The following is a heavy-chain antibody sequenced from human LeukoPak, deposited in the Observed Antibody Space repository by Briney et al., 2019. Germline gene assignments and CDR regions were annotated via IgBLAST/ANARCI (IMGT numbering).Heavy chain of an antibody. D-gene: IGHD2-2*01. V-gene: IGHV3-30*01. CDR2: ISYDGSNK. CDR1: GFTFSSYA. CDR3: VRGSTSQYYYYYYYMDV. J-gene: IGHJ6*03. Sequence: GGSLRLSCAASGFTFSSYAMHWVRKAPGKGLEWVAVISYDGSNKYYADSVKGRFTISRDNSKNTLYLQMNSLRAEDTAVYYCVRGSTSQYYYYYYYMDVWGKGTTVTVSS.